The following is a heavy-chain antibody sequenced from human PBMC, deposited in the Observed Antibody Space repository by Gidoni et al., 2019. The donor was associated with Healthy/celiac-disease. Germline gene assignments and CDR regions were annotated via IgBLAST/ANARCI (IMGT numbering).Heavy chain of an antibody. CDR3: ARDGGNSSSRRYYYYMDV. D-gene: IGHD6-13*01. Sequence: QVQLVQSGAEVKKPGASVKVSCKASGYTFTSYAMHWVRQAPGQRLEWMGWINAGNGNTKYSQKFQGRVTITRDTSASTAYMELSSLRSEDTAVYYCARDGGNSSSRRYYYYMDVWGKGTTVTVSS. CDR2: INAGNGNT. CDR1: GYTFTSYA. J-gene: IGHJ6*03. V-gene: IGHV1-3*01.